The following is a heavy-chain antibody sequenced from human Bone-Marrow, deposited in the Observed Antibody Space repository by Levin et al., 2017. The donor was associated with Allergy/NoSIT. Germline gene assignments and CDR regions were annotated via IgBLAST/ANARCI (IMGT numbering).Heavy chain of an antibody. CDR3: ARHWKVPAAIAFWIWFDP. CDR2: IYYSGST. CDR1: GGSIRSSSYY. D-gene: IGHD2-2*01. J-gene: IGHJ5*02. V-gene: IGHV4-39*01. Sequence: PSQTLSLPCTVSGGSIRSSSYYWGWIRQPPGKGLEWIGSIYYSGSTYYNPSLKSRVTISVDTSKNQFSLKLSSVTAADTAVYYCARHWKVPAAIAFWIWFDPRGQGTLVTVSS.